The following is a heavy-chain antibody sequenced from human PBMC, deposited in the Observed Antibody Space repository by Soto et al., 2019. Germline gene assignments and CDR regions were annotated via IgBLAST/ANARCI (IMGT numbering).Heavy chain of an antibody. D-gene: IGHD6-19*01. Sequence: SVKVSCRASAYNFKNYYIHWLRQTPGQGREGMGGSNLPGGLTTYSQRFQERVAMTRDTSTTTVYMELSSLRSEDTAIYYCARDGVPIAGRSGDFDSWGPGTEVTSPQ. CDR2: SNLPGGLT. J-gene: IGHJ4*02. CDR3: ARDGVPIAGRSGDFDS. V-gene: IGHV1-46*02. CDR1: AYNFKNYY.